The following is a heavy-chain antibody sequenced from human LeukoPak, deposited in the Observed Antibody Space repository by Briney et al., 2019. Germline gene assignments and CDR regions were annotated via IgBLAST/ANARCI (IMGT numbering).Heavy chain of an antibody. CDR2: ISTNNGNT. D-gene: IGHD6-13*01. CDR1: GYTFTNFG. CDR3: ARDQQLPEGFFDF. J-gene: IGHJ4*02. V-gene: IGHV1-18*01. Sequence: ASVKLSCTTSGYTFTNFGISWVRHAPGQGLEWMGWISTNNGNTRYAQNFQDRVTLTTDTSTTTAYMELRSLRSDDTALYYCARDQQLPEGFFDFWGQGTLVTVSS.